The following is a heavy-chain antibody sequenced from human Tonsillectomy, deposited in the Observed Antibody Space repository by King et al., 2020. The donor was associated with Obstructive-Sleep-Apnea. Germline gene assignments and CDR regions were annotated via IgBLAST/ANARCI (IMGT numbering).Heavy chain of an antibody. Sequence: VQLVESGGGLVKPGGSLRLSCAASRFIFSDYYMSWIRQAPGKGLEWVSYISSSGSAMYYTDSVKGRFTISRDNAKDSLYLQMNSLRVEDTAVYYCAREPHYYGSGSLDYWVQGTLVTVSS. V-gene: IGHV3-11*01. D-gene: IGHD3-10*01. J-gene: IGHJ4*02. CDR2: ISSSGSAM. CDR3: AREPHYYGSGSLDY. CDR1: RFIFSDYY.